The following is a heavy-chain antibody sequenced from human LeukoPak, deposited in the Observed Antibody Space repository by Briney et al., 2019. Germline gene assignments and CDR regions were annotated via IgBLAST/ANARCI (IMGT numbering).Heavy chain of an antibody. J-gene: IGHJ6*03. CDR3: ARGPCASTSCYDFPYYYMDV. CDR2: FHDSGNT. D-gene: IGHD2-2*01. V-gene: IGHV4-4*07. CDR1: GDSITRYY. Sequence: PSETLSLTCTVSGDSITRYYWSWIRQPAGKGLEWIGRFHDSGNTNYNPSLKSRVTMSVDTSKNQFSLDLRSVTAADTAVYYCARGPCASTSCYDFPYYYMDVWGKGTTVTVSS.